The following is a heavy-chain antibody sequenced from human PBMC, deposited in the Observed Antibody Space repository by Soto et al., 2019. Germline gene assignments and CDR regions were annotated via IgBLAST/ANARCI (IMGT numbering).Heavy chain of an antibody. J-gene: IGHJ4*02. D-gene: IGHD2-15*01. V-gene: IGHV3-33*01. Sequence: GGSLRLSCEASGFSFSVYGMHWVRQAPGKGLEWVAVIWYDASKQFYAASVEGRFTISRDNSKAILYLQMNSLRAEDTAVYYCAAWAEGATEVHWGQGTLVTVSS. CDR1: GFSFSVYG. CDR3: AAWAEGATEVH. CDR2: IWYDASKQ.